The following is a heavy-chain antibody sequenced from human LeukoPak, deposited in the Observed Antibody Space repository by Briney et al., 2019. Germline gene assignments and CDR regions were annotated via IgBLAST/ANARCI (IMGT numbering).Heavy chain of an antibody. D-gene: IGHD6-19*01. V-gene: IGHV4-59*01. CDR2: IYYSGST. Sequence: KPSATPSLTCTVSGGSISSYYWSWIRQPPGKGLEWIGYIYYSGSTNYNPSLKSRVTISVDTSKNQFSLKLSSVTAADTAVYYCARVGSSGWYVHPTLDYWGQGTLVTVSS. CDR1: GGSISSYY. J-gene: IGHJ4*02. CDR3: ARVGSSGWYVHPTLDY.